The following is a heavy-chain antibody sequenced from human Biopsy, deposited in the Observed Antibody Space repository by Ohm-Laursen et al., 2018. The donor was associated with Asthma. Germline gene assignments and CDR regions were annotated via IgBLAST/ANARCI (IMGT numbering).Heavy chain of an antibody. J-gene: IGHJ1*01. Sequence: SLRLSCAASGFTFSSYAMSWVRQAPGKGLEWVANIKHDGIEKNHVHSLKGRFTISRDNAKNSLYLQMNSLRAEDTAVYYCARTFHFWSPYHAEHYQLWGQGTLVTVSS. D-gene: IGHD3-3*02. V-gene: IGHV3-7*01. CDR2: IKHDGIEK. CDR3: ARTFHFWSPYHAEHYQL. CDR1: GFTFSSYA.